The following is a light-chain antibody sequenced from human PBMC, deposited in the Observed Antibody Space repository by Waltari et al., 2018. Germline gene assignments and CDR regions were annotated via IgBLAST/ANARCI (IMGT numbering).Light chain of an antibody. J-gene: IGLJ3*02. V-gene: IGLV3-21*02. CDR3: QVWDSSSDFNWV. CDR1: NIGSKS. Sequence: SYVLTQPPSVSVAPGQTARITCWGNNIGSKSVHWYQQKPGQAPVLVVYDDSDRPPRIPERLSGSNSGNTATLTISRVEVGDEADYYCQVWDSSSDFNWVFGGGTKLTVL. CDR2: DDS.